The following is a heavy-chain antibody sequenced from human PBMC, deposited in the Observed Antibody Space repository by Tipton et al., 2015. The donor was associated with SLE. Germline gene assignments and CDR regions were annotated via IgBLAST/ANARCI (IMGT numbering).Heavy chain of an antibody. CDR3: ARGSDFWSDWFDP. V-gene: IGHV4-38-2*02. Sequence: TLSLTCKVSGYSISSGYYWGWIRQSPGKGLEWIGSIHERGSTFYNPSLQSRATLSVDTSKNQFSLKLTSVTAADTAVYYCARGSDFWSDWFDPWGQGTLVTVSS. D-gene: IGHD3-3*01. CDR2: IHERGST. CDR1: GYSISSGYY. J-gene: IGHJ5*02.